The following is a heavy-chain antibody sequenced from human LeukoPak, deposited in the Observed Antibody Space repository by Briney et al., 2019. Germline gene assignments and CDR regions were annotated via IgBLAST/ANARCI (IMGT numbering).Heavy chain of an antibody. CDR3: ATDGAGFDT. Sequence: GGSLRLSCEASGFTFNDYYMSWIRQAPGKGLEWLSYINIGGTNTHYADSVKGRFTISRDNAKKSLYLEMNNLRAEDTAVYYCATDGAGFDTWGQGVLVTVSS. CDR2: INIGGTNT. CDR1: GFTFNDYY. V-gene: IGHV3-11*01. J-gene: IGHJ5*02.